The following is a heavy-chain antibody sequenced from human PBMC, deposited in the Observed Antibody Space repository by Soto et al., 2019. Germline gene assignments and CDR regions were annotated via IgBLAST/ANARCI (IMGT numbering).Heavy chain of an antibody. CDR2: ISYDGSNK. J-gene: IGHJ6*02. V-gene: IGHV3-30-3*01. CDR3: ARVSRSAMVYYYYYGMDV. D-gene: IGHD5-18*01. CDR1: GFTFSSYA. Sequence: VGSLRLSCAAPGFTFSSYAMHWVRQAPGKGLEWVAVISYDGSNKYYADSVKGRFTISRDNSKNTLYLQMNSLRAEDTAVYYCARVSRSAMVYYYYYGMDVWGQGTTVTVSS.